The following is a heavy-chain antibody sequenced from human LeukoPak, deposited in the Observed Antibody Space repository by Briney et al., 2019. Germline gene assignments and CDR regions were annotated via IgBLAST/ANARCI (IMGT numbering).Heavy chain of an antibody. CDR3: ARGYYPPRWYFDL. CDR1: GGSFSSYS. D-gene: IGHD3-10*01. Sequence: NSSETLSLTCALYGGSFSSYSWSWTWIRQTPEKGLEWIGEIIEKGNANYNPSLKSRVTLDLDTSKNQFSLKLTSMTAADTAMYYCARGYYPPRWYFDLWGRGTLVTVSS. V-gene: IGHV4-34*01. CDR2: IIEKGNA. J-gene: IGHJ2*01.